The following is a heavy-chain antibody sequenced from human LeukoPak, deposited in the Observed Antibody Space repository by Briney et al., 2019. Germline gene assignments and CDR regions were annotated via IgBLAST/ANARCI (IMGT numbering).Heavy chain of an antibody. J-gene: IGHJ2*01. CDR1: GGSISSYY. D-gene: IGHD1-26*01. CDR3: ARVPWELLSDWYFDL. CDR2: IYYSGST. V-gene: IGHV4-59*08. Sequence: SETLSLTCTVSGGSISSYYWSWIRQPPGKGLEWIGYIYYSGSTNYNPSLKSRVTISVDTSKNQFSLKLSSVTAADTAVYYCARVPWELLSDWYFDLWGRGTLVTVSS.